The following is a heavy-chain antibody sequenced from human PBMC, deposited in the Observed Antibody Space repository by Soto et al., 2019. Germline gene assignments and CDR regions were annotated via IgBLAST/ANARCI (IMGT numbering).Heavy chain of an antibody. CDR2: ISAYNGNT. Sequence: QVQLVQSGAEVKKPGASVKVSCKASGYTFTSYGISWVRQAPGQGLEWMGWISAYNGNTNYAQKLQGRVTMTTDTPKSTAYMELRSLRCEDTCVYYCARERVGATIYGDPWGQGTLVTVSS. CDR3: ARERVGATIYGDP. J-gene: IGHJ5*02. CDR1: GYTFTSYG. V-gene: IGHV1-18*01. D-gene: IGHD1-26*01.